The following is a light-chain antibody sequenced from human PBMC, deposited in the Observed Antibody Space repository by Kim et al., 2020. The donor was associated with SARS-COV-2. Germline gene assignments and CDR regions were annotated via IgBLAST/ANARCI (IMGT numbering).Light chain of an antibody. CDR1: SSNIGAGYD. Sequence: VNSSCTGSSSNIGAGYDVHVYQQLPGTAPKLLIYGNSNRPSGVPDRFSGSKSGTSASLAITGLQAEDEADYYCQSYDSSLSASYVFGTGTKVTVL. CDR3: QSYDSSLSASYV. CDR2: GNS. V-gene: IGLV1-40*01. J-gene: IGLJ1*01.